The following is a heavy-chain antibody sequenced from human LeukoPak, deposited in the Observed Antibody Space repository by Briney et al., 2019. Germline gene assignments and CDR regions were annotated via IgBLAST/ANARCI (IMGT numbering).Heavy chain of an antibody. CDR1: GFTFSSYG. J-gene: IGHJ4*02. Sequence: GGSLRLSCAASGFTFSSYGMSWIRQAPGQGLEWVSTISGDGGGTYYADSVKGRFTISRDNSQNTLFLQMNSLRADDTAVYYCAKGGGGYLDYWGQGALVTVSS. V-gene: IGHV3-23*01. CDR2: ISGDGGGT. CDR3: AKGGGGYLDY.